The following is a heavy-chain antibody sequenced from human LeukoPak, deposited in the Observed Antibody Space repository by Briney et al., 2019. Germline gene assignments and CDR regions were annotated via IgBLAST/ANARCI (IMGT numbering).Heavy chain of an antibody. CDR2: MSGSGCRI. CDR3: AKDYSSSWYWVDY. J-gene: IGHJ4*02. Sequence: GGSLRLSCAACVFTLRSYAMSCVRQARGKGVEWVLVMSGSGCRIYYGDCVKGGFTICRDNSKNTLYLQMNSLRDEDTAVYYCAKDYSSSWYWVDYWGQGNLVTVSS. D-gene: IGHD6-13*01. CDR1: VFTLRSYA. V-gene: IGHV3-23*01.